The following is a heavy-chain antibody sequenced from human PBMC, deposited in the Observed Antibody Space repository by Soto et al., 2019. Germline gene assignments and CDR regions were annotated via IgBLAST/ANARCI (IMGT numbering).Heavy chain of an antibody. V-gene: IGHV6-1*01. D-gene: IGHD6-19*01. CDR2: TYYRSKWYN. Sequence: SQTLSLTCAISGDWVSSSSAAWNWIRQSPSRGLEWLGRTYYRSKWYNDYAVSVKSRIIINADASRNHFSLQLNSVTPEDTAVYYCANGWYEIDNWGQGTLVTVSS. J-gene: IGHJ4*02. CDR3: ANGWYEIDN. CDR1: GDWVSSSSAA.